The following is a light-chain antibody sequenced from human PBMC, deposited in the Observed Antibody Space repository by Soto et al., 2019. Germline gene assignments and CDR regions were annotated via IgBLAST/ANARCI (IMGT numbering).Light chain of an antibody. Sequence: EIVMTQSPDTLSVSPGDRATLSCRASQSVSSDLAWYRQKPGQAPRLLIYGASTRETGVPARFSGSGSGTEFTLTISSLQSEDFAVYYCQQYNNWPRTFGQGTKVDIK. CDR1: QSVSSD. CDR2: GAS. CDR3: QQYNNWPRT. V-gene: IGKV3-15*01. J-gene: IGKJ1*01.